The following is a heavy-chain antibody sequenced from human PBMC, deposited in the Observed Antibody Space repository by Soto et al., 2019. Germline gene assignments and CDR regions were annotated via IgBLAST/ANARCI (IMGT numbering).Heavy chain of an antibody. Sequence: EVQLVESGGGLVQPGGSLRLSCAASEFTFSGRSVHWVRQAPGKGLVWVSGIDKVGTDSTYADSVKGRFTSSRDNAKNTVYLQMNSLGVEDTALYYCARGWFGPDVWGKGTTVTVSS. CDR2: IDKVGTDS. J-gene: IGHJ6*03. CDR3: ARGWFGPDV. CDR1: EFTFSGRS. V-gene: IGHV3-74*01. D-gene: IGHD3-10*01.